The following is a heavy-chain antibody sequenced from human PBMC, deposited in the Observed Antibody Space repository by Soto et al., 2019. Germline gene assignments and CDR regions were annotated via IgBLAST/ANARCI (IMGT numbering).Heavy chain of an antibody. CDR2: IWDDGSNK. Sequence: PGGSLRLSCAASGFTFSSYGMHWVRQAPGKGLEWVAVIWDDGSNKFYADSVKGRFTISRDNSKNTLYLQMNSLRAEDTAVYYCARDHDYFWENTRFDYWGQGNLVTVS. CDR3: ARDHDYFWENTRFDY. J-gene: IGHJ4*02. D-gene: IGHD3-16*01. V-gene: IGHV3-33*01. CDR1: GFTFSSYG.